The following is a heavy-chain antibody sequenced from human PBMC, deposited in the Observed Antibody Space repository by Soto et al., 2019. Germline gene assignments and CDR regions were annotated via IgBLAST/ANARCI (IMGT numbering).Heavy chain of an antibody. CDR3: ARGGGPSLWFGESQRKYGMDV. V-gene: IGHV4-59*01. J-gene: IGHJ6*02. D-gene: IGHD3-10*01. Sequence: PSKTLSLTCTVSGGSISIYYWSWIRQPPGKGLEWIGYIYYSGSTNYNPSLKSRVTISVDTSKNQFSLKLSSVTAADTAVYYCARGGGPSLWFGESQRKYGMDVWGQGTKVTVSS. CDR2: IYYSGST. CDR1: GGSISIYY.